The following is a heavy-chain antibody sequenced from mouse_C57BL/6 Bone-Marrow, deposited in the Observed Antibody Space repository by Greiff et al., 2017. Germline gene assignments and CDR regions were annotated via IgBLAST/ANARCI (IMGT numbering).Heavy chain of an antibody. J-gene: IGHJ2*01. D-gene: IGHD2-2*01. CDR1: GFNIKDDY. CDR3: TTFGYEDY. Sequence: EVQLQQSGAELVRPGASVKLSCTASGFNIKDDYMHWVKQRPEPGLEWIGWIDPENGDTEYASKFQGKATITADTSSNTAYLHLSSLTSEDTAVYYCTTFGYEDYWGQGTTLTVSS. CDR2: IDPENGDT. V-gene: IGHV14-4*01.